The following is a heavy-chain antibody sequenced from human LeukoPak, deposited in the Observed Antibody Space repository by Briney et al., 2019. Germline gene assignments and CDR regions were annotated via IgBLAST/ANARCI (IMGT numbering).Heavy chain of an antibody. CDR3: ACSGPYYYFRDVDV. V-gene: IGHV2-70*11. D-gene: IGHD3-10*01. J-gene: IGHJ6*01. CDR2: LDLHDDN. CDR1: GLSLSTRGMC. Sequence: ESGPTLVNPTQTLTLTCTFSGLSLSTRGMCVSWIRQPLGKAVEWLARLDLHDDNYYSTSLNTRITITKETSKNQVALTMTTMAPVDTATYYCACSGPYYYFRDVDVWGQGTTVSVPT.